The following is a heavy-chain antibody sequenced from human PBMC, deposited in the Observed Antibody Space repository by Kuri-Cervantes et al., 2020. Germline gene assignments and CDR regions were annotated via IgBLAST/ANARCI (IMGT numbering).Heavy chain of an antibody. CDR1: GFTFSSYE. D-gene: IGHD5-12*01. Sequence: GESLKISCAASGFTFSSYEMNWVRQAPGKGLEWVSYISSSGSTIYYADSVKGRFIISRDNAKNTLYLQMNSLRAEDTAVYYCAATYEGNMLDYYGMDVWGQGTTVTVSS. J-gene: IGHJ6*02. CDR2: ISSSGSTI. V-gene: IGHV3-48*03. CDR3: AATYEGNMLDYYGMDV.